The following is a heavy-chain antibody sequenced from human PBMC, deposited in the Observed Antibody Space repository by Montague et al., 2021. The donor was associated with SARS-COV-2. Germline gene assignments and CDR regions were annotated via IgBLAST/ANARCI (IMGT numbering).Heavy chain of an antibody. D-gene: IGHD3-3*01. V-gene: IGHV3-20*01. CDR2: INWNGGST. Sequence: SLRLSCAASGFTFDDYGMSWVRQAPGKGLEWVSGINWNGGSTGYADSLKGRFTISRDNAKNSLYLQMSSLRAEDTALYHCARAASTGFWSGYYDWGQGTLVTFSS. CDR3: ARAASTGFWSGYYD. CDR1: GFTFDDYG. J-gene: IGHJ4*02.